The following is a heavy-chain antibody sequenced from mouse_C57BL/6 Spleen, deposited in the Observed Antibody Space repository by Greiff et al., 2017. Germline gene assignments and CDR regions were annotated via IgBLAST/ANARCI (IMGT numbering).Heavy chain of an antibody. Sequence: VQRVESGPGLVQPSQSLSITCTVSGFSLTSYGVHWVRQSPGKGLEWLGVIWRGGSTDYNAAFMSRLSITKDNSKSQVFFKMHSLQADDTAIYNCAKDTEYDEGLAYWGQGTLVTVSA. V-gene: IGHV2-5*01. CDR3: AKDTEYDEGLAY. CDR2: IWRGGST. J-gene: IGHJ3*01. CDR1: GFSLTSYG. D-gene: IGHD2-4*01.